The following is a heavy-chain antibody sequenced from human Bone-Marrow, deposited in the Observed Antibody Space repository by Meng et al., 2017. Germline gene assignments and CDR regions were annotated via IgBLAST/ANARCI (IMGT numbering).Heavy chain of an antibody. CDR2: INHSGST. CDR1: GGSFSGYY. D-gene: IGHD6-13*01. Sequence: QVQLQQGAAECLRPSVTLSPTCVVYGGSFSGYYWSWIRQPPGKGLEWIGEINHSGSTNYNPSLKSRVTISVDTSKNQFSLKLSSVTAADTAVYYCARGPRRAIAAAGTGYFDLWGRGTLVTVSS. V-gene: IGHV4-34*01. CDR3: ARGPRRAIAAAGTGYFDL. J-gene: IGHJ2*01.